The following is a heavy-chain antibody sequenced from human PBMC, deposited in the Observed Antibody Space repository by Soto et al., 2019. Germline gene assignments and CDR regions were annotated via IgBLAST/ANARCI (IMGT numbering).Heavy chain of an antibody. V-gene: IGHV3-23*01. Sequence: SLRLYCAASGFTFGSYAMSCVRQAPGKGLEWVSAISGSGGSTYYADSVKGRFTISRDNSKNTLYLQMNSLRAEDTAVYYCAKGIIGGGVLRFLEWLPDPLDYWGQGTLVTVSS. CDR2: ISGSGGST. D-gene: IGHD3-3*01. CDR1: GFTFGSYA. J-gene: IGHJ4*02. CDR3: AKGIIGGGVLRFLEWLPDPLDY.